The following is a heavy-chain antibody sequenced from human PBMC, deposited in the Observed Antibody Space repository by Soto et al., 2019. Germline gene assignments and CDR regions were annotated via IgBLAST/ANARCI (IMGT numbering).Heavy chain of an antibody. J-gene: IGHJ4*02. CDR3: ARLRLTGYFDY. CDR2: ISTSSSYT. Sequence: GGSLRLSCVASGFTFSDHYMTWIRKAKGKGLEWLSYISTSSSYTNYADAVKGRFTISRDNAMNSLYLQMNSLRAEDTAVYYCARLRLTGYFDYWGQGTLVTVSS. V-gene: IGHV3-11*03. CDR1: GFTFSDHY.